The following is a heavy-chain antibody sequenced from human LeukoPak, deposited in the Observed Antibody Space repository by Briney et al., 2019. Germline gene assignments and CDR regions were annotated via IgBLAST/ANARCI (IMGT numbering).Heavy chain of an antibody. V-gene: IGHV3-30*18. Sequence: GRSLRLSCAASGFTFSSYGMHWVRQAPGKGLDWVALISFDGSNQYYADSVKGRFTISRDNSKNTLYLQMNSLRAEDTAVYYCAKPPEVGATVGYFDYWGQGTLVTVSS. CDR3: AKPPEVGATVGYFDY. CDR2: ISFDGSNQ. D-gene: IGHD1-26*01. CDR1: GFTFSSYG. J-gene: IGHJ4*02.